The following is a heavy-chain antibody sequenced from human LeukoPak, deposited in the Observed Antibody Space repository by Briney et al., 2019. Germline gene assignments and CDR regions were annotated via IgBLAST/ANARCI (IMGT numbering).Heavy chain of an antibody. CDR3: ARGGPRYCSSTSCYPPRY. J-gene: IGHJ4*02. Sequence: SETLSLTCAVYGGSFSGYYWSWIRQPPGKGLEWIGEINHSGSTNYNPSLKSRVTISVDTSKNQFSLKLSSVTAADTAVYYCARGGPRYCSSTSCYPPRYWGQGTLVTVSS. D-gene: IGHD2-2*01. V-gene: IGHV4-34*01. CDR2: INHSGST. CDR1: GGSFSGYY.